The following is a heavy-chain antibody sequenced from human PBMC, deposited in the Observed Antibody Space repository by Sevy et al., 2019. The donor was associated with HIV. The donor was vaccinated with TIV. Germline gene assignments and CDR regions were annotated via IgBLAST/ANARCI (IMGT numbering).Heavy chain of an antibody. CDR1: GYTFTSYY. D-gene: IGHD3-3*01. CDR3: ARDHDDFWSGYFGGYGMDV. Sequence: ASVKVSCKASGYTFTSYYMHWVRQAPGQGLAWMGIINPSGGSTSYAQKFQGRVTMTRDTSTSTVYMELSSLRSEDTAVYYCARDHDDFWSGYFGGYGMDVWGQGTTVTVSS. V-gene: IGHV1-46*03. CDR2: INPSGGST. J-gene: IGHJ6*02.